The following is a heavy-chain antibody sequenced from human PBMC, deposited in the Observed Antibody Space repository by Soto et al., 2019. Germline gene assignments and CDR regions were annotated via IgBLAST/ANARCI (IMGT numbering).Heavy chain of an antibody. V-gene: IGHV3-74*01. J-gene: IGHJ4*02. Sequence: GGSLRLSCAASGFTFSNYWMHWVRQAPGKGLVWVSRIHSGGSTYYADSVKGRFTISRDNSKNTLYLQMNSLRAEDTAVYYCAKGWLEWTTYYFDYWGQGTLVTVSS. CDR3: AKGWLEWTTYYFDY. CDR2: IHSGGST. CDR1: GFTFSNYW. D-gene: IGHD3-3*01.